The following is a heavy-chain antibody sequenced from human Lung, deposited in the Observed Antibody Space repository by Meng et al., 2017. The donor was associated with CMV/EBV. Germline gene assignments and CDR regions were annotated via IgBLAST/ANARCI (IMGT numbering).Heavy chain of an antibody. V-gene: IGHV2-26*01. J-gene: IGHJ4*02. CDR1: GFSLANSRLA. D-gene: IGHD6-19*01. CDR3: ARIFYSSVWHIDF. CDR2: VFSTGEK. Sequence: SGPXLVXPTETLTLTCTVSGFSLANSRLAVSWIRQPPGKALEWLAHVFSTGEKSYSTSLKNRLTVSKDTSNSQVFLTMTNMDPADTATYYCARIFYSSVWHIDFWXQGTLVTVSS.